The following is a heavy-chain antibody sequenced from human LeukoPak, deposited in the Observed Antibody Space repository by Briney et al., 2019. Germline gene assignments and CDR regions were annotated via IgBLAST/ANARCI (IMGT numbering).Heavy chain of an antibody. D-gene: IGHD3-3*01. CDR1: GFTFSSYS. J-gene: IGHJ4*02. V-gene: IGHV3-21*01. Sequence: GGSLRLSCAASGFTFSSYSMNWVRQAPGKGLERVSSISSSSSYIYYADSVKGRFTISRDNAKNSLYLQMNSLRAEDTAVYYCARDLGAGEWLTTNPNYFDYWGQGTLVTVSS. CDR3: ARDLGAGEWLTTNPNYFDY. CDR2: ISSSSSYI.